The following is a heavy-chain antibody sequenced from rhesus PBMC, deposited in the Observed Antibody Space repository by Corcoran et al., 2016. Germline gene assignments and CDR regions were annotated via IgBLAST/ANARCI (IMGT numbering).Heavy chain of an antibody. D-gene: IGHD5-42*01. V-gene: IGHV4S14*01. CDR2: LYGSGGSN. Sequence: QVQLQESGPGLVKPSETLSLTCAVSGYSISSGYYWGWIRQPPRKGPEWLGSLYGSGGSNYLNPSLKSRVTLSVDTSKNQFSLKLSSVTAADTAVYYCARVGSSWSEWDTVGTEWYFDLWGPGTPITISS. J-gene: IGHJ2*01. CDR3: ARVGSSWSEWDTVGTEWYFDL. CDR1: GYSISSGYY.